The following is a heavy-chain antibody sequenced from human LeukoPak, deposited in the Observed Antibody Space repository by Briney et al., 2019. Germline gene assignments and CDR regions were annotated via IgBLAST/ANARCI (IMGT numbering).Heavy chain of an antibody. J-gene: IGHJ4*02. V-gene: IGHV3-48*01. CDR2: IDPTSNTR. CDR1: GFTFGTYS. CDR3: ARESSDYQFAGV. Sequence: GGSLRLTCAASGFTFGTYSMSWVRQAPGKGLEWLSYIDPTSNTRYYTDSVKGRFTIFRDNAKDLLYLQMNNLRAEDAAVYFCARESSDYQFAGVWGLGTLVTVSS. D-gene: IGHD4-11*01.